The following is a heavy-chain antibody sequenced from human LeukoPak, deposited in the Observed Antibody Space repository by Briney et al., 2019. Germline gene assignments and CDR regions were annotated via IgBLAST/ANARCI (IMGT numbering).Heavy chain of an antibody. V-gene: IGHV1-69*05. CDR1: GGTFSSYA. D-gene: IGHD3-16*02. J-gene: IGHJ4*02. Sequence: SVKVSCKASGGTFSSYAISWVRQAPGRGLEWMGRIIPIFGTANYAQKFQGRVTITTDESTSTAYMELSSLRSEDTAVYYCARVSLLGELSSHFDYWGQGTLVTVSS. CDR3: ARVSLLGELSSHFDY. CDR2: IIPIFGTA.